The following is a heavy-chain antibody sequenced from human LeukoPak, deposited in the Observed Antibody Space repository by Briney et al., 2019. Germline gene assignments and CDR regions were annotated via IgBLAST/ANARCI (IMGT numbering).Heavy chain of an antibody. CDR1: GYSFTSYW. CDR3: ARLPDSSGYYSSYYFDY. D-gene: IGHD3-22*01. J-gene: IGHJ4*02. V-gene: IGHV5-51*01. CDR2: IYPGDSDT. Sequence: GESLKISCKGSGYSFTSYWIGWVRQMPGKGLEWMGSIYPGDSDTRYSPSLQGQVTVSADKSISIASLQRSSLTASDTAMYYCARLPDSSGYYSSYYFDYWGQGTLVTVSS.